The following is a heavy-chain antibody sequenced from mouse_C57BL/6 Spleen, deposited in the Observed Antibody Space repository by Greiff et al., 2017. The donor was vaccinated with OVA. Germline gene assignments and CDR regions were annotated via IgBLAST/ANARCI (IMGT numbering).Heavy chain of an antibody. Sequence: EVQLQQSGPELVKPGASVKISCKASGYTFTDYYMNWVKQSHGKSLEWIGDINPNNGGTSYNQKFKGKATLTVDKSSSTAYMELRSLTSEDSAVYYCASPNWDGDGFAYWGQGTLVTVSA. J-gene: IGHJ3*01. D-gene: IGHD4-1*02. V-gene: IGHV1-26*01. CDR2: INPNNGGT. CDR3: ASPNWDGDGFAY. CDR1: GYTFTDYY.